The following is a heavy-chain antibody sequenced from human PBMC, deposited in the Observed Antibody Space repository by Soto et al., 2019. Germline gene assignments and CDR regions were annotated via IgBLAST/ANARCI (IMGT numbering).Heavy chain of an antibody. D-gene: IGHD4-17*01. Sequence: PSETLSLTCAVYGGSFSGYYWSWIRQPPGKGLEWIGEINHSGSTNYNPSLKSRVTISVDTSKNQFSLKLSSVTAADTAVYYCARGSQDYGDYAAIRYYFDYWGQGTLVTV. J-gene: IGHJ4*02. CDR2: INHSGST. CDR1: GGSFSGYY. CDR3: ARGSQDYGDYAAIRYYFDY. V-gene: IGHV4-34*01.